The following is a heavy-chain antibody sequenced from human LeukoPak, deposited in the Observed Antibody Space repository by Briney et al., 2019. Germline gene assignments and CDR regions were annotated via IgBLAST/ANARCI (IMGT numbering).Heavy chain of an antibody. J-gene: IGHJ5*02. D-gene: IGHD3-9*01. V-gene: IGHV4-34*09. Sequence: PSETLSLTCAVYGGSFSGYYWSWIRQPPGKGLEWIGYIYYSGSTHYNPSLKSRVTISVDTSKNQFSLKLSSVTAADTAVYYCARDMTDWWFDPWGQGTLVTVSS. CDR3: ARDMTDWWFDP. CDR2: IYYSGST. CDR1: GGSFSGYY.